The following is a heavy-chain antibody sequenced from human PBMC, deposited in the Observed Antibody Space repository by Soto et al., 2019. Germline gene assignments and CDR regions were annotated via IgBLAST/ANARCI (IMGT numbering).Heavy chain of an antibody. CDR2: INPNSGGT. V-gene: IGHV1-2*02. Sequence: ASVKVSCKASGYTFTGYYMHWVRQAPGQGLEGMGWINPNSGGTNYAQKFQGRVTMTRDTSISTAYMELSRLRSDDTAVYYCAHKPGIAAAAREGVDYYYYGMDVWGQGTTVTVSS. D-gene: IGHD6-13*01. CDR3: AHKPGIAAAAREGVDYYYYGMDV. CDR1: GYTFTGYY. J-gene: IGHJ6*02.